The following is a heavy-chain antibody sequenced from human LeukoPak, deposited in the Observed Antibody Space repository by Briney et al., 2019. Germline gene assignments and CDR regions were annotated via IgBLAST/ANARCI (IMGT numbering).Heavy chain of an antibody. CDR2: ISGSSTYI. J-gene: IGHJ4*02. CDR3: ARGPSVPRLTDRFDY. V-gene: IGHV3-21*01. CDR1: GFTFSSYS. D-gene: IGHD4-11*01. Sequence: GGSLRLSCAASGFTFSSYSMNWVRQAPGKGLGWVSSISGSSTYIYYADSVKGRFTISRDNAKNSLYLQMNSLRAEDTAVYYCARGPSVPRLTDRFDYWGQGTLVTVSS.